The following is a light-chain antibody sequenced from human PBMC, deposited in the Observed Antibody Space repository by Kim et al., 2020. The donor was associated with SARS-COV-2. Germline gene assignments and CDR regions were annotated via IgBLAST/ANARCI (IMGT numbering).Light chain of an antibody. CDR1: QSVSNF. J-gene: IGKJ3*01. CDR3: QQRSNWPRT. CDR2: DAS. V-gene: IGKV3-11*01. Sequence: SVSPGERATLSCRASQSVSNFLAWYQQKPGQAPRLLIYDASSRAAGIPPRFSGSGSGTDFTLTISSLEPEDFAVYYCQQRSNWPRTLGPGTKGDIK.